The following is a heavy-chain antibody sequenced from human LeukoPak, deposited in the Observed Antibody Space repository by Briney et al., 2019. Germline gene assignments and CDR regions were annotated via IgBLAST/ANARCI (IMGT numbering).Heavy chain of an antibody. V-gene: IGHV3-21*01. CDR2: ISSSSSYI. CDR1: GFSFSSSS. CDR3: AREEELDGCNYGFDY. Sequence: KTGGSLRLSRAASGFSFSSSSMNWVRQAPGKGLEWVSSISSSSSYIYYADSVKGRFTISRDNAKNSLYLQMNSLRAEGTAVYYCAREEELDGCNYGFDYWGQGTLVTVSS. J-gene: IGHJ4*02. D-gene: IGHD1-26*01.